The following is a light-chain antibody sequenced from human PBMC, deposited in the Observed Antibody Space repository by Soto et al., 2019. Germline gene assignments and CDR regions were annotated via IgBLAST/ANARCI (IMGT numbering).Light chain of an antibody. J-gene: IGKJ1*01. CDR1: QSISSW. CDR2: KAS. Sequence: DIQMTQSPSTLSASVEDRVTITCRASQSISSWLAWYQQRPGKAPKLLIYKASSLESGVPSRFSGSGSGTEFTLTISSLQPDDFATYYCQQYKSYWTFGQGTKVEIK. V-gene: IGKV1-5*03. CDR3: QQYKSYWT.